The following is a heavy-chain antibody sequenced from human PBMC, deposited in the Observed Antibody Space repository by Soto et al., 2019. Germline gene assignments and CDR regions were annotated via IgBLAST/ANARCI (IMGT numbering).Heavy chain of an antibody. CDR1: GYTLTELS. V-gene: IGHV1-24*01. CDR3: ATDRRLLRFLVYSSKDAFDI. CDR2: FDPEDGET. Sequence: ASVKVSCKVSGYTLTELSMHWVRQAPGKGLEWKGSFDPEDGETIYAQKFQGRVTMTEDTSTDTAYMELSSLRSEDTAVYYCATDRRLLRFLVYSSKDAFDIWG. D-gene: IGHD3-3*01. J-gene: IGHJ3*02.